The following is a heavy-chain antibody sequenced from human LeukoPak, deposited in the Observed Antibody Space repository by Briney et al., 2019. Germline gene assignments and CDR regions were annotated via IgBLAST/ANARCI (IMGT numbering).Heavy chain of an antibody. V-gene: IGHV1-24*01. Sequence: ASLKVSCKVSGDTLSGLSMHWVRQAPGKGLEWMGGLDPEGGEAIYAQKFQGRLTMTEDTSTDTAYMDLRSLRSDDTAVYYCTAGGVYSLLDHWGQGTQVTVSS. J-gene: IGHJ4*02. CDR2: LDPEGGEA. CDR3: TAGGVYSLLDH. D-gene: IGHD5/OR15-5a*01. CDR1: GDTLSGLS.